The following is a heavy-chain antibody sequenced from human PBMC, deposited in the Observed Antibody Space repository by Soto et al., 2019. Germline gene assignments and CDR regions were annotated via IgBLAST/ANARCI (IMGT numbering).Heavy chain of an antibody. Sequence: SQTLSLTCTVSGGSISGYFWNWIRQPAGKGLDWIGRIYSTGITDYNPSLKGRVTMSVDTSKNQFFMKLTSVTAADTALYYCARYRQSDDHVGASDYWGQGTLVTVCS. D-gene: IGHD3-16*01. CDR1: GGSISGYF. V-gene: IGHV4-4*07. CDR3: ARYRQSDDHVGASDY. J-gene: IGHJ4*02. CDR2: IYSTGIT.